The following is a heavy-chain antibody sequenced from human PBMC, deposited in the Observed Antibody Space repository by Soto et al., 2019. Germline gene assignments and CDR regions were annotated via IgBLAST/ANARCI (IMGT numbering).Heavy chain of an antibody. D-gene: IGHD2-21*01. CDR2: IYYSGST. CDR1: GGSISSGGYS. Sequence: QVQLQESGPGLVKPSQTLSLTCTVSGGSISSGGYSWSWIRQHPGKGLEWIGYIYYSGSTYYNPSLKSRVTISVDTSKNQFSLKLSSVTAADTAVYYCARAHGGDYFDYWGQGTLVTVSS. CDR3: ARAHGGDYFDY. J-gene: IGHJ4*02. V-gene: IGHV4-31*03.